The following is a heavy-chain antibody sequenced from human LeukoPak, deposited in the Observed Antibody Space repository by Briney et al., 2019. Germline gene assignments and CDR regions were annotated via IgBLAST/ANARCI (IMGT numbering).Heavy chain of an antibody. J-gene: IGHJ3*01. V-gene: IGHV4-59*01. CDR2: VSYGGST. D-gene: IGHD3-3*01. CDR3: ARGIFGMVLNAFDL. Sequence: SETLSLTCTVSGGSISSYYWTWIRQPPGRGLEWVGYVSYGGSTNYNPSLKSRVTISVDTSTNQFSLKLSSVTAADTAVYYCARGIFGMVLNAFDLWGRGTMVTVSS. CDR1: GGSISSYY.